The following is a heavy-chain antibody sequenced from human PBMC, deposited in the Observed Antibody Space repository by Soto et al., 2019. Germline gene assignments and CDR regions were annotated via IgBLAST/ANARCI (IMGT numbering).Heavy chain of an antibody. CDR2: IWYDGSNK. CDR3: ARAPDWNHYDSSGYDY. D-gene: IGHD3-22*01. CDR1: GFTFSSYG. V-gene: IGHV3-33*03. J-gene: IGHJ4*02. Sequence: PGGSLRLSCAASGFTFSSYGMHWVRQAPGKGLEWVAVIWYDGSNKYYADSVKGRFTISKDTSKNQVVLTMTNMDPVDTATYYCARAPDWNHYDSSGYDYWGQGTLVTVSS.